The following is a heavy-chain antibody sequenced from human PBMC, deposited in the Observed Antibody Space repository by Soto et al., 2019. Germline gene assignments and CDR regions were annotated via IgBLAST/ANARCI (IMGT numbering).Heavy chain of an antibody. Sequence: QVQLVESGGGVVQPGRSLRLSCAASGFTFSSYGMHWVRQAPGKGLEWVALISYDGSDNYYAGSVKGRFTISRDNSKNTLYLQMNSLRAEDTGVDYCAKVMGVRGVTSGADYWGQGTLVTVSS. CDR3: AKVMGVRGVTSGADY. V-gene: IGHV3-30*18. CDR1: GFTFSSYG. D-gene: IGHD3-10*01. J-gene: IGHJ4*02. CDR2: ISYDGSDN.